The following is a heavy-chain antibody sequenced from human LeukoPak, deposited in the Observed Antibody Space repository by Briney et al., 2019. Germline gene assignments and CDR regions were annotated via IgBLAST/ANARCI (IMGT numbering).Heavy chain of an antibody. CDR3: ATRPRDSSGYYLGAFDG. D-gene: IGHD3-22*01. V-gene: IGHV3-23*01. J-gene: IGHJ3*01. CDR1: GFTFSSYA. CDR2: IGASGADT. Sequence: GRSLRLSCAASGFTFSSYAMHWVRQAPGKGLDWVSVIGASGADTYYSDSAKGRFTVSRDNSKDTLFLHMSSLRAEDTAVYFCATRPRDSSGYYLGAFDGWGQGTTVTVSS.